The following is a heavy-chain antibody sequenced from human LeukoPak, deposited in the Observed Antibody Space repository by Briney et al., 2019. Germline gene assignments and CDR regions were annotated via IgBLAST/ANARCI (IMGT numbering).Heavy chain of an antibody. J-gene: IGHJ4*02. CDR3: AKRRYCTSTSCHDFDY. CDR2: IYYSGST. D-gene: IGHD2-2*01. CDR1: GGSISSGDYY. Sequence: SETLSLTCTVSGGSISSGDYYWSWIRQPPGKGLEWIGYIYYSGSTYYNPSLRSRVTISVDTSKNQFSLKLSSVTAADTAVYYCAKRRYCTSTSCHDFDYWGQGTLVTVSS. V-gene: IGHV4-30-4*08.